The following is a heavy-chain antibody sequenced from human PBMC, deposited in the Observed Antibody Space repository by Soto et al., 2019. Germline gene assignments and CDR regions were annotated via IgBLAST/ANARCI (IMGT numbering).Heavy chain of an antibody. Sequence: GGSLRLSCAASGFTFSSYGMHWVRQAPGKGLEWVAVIWYDGSNKYYADSVKGRFTISRDNSKNTLYLQMNSLRAEDTAVYYCAKGVEFVEGLFGFDYWGQGTLVTVSS. D-gene: IGHD3-3*01. CDR2: IWYDGSNK. J-gene: IGHJ4*02. V-gene: IGHV3-33*06. CDR3: AKGVEFVEGLFGFDY. CDR1: GFTFSSYG.